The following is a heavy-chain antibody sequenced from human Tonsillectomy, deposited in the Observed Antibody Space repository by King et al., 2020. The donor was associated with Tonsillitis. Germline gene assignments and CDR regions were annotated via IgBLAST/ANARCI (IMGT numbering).Heavy chain of an antibody. CDR1: GFTFSTSW. CDR3: AEISSISGSYFWDY. CDR2: INQDESKK. Sequence: VQLVESWGGLVQPGGSLRLSCAASGFTFSTSWMSWVRQAPGKGLEWVATINQDESKKFHVDSVRGRFTVSRDNAKNSLYLQLNSLTDEDTALYYCAEISSISGSYFWDYWGRGTLVTVSS. D-gene: IGHD3-10*01. J-gene: IGHJ4*02. V-gene: IGHV3-7*01.